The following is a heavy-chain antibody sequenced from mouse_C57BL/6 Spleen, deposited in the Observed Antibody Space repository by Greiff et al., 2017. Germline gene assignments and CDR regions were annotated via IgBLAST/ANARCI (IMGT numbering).Heavy chain of an antibody. J-gene: IGHJ3*01. CDR1: GYTFTSYW. Sequence: VQLQQSGAELVMPGASVKLSCKASGYTFTSYWMHWVKQRPGQGLEWIGEIDPSDSYTNYNQKFKGKSTLTVDKSSSTAYMQRSSLTSEDSAVYYCASGGSFAYWGQGTLVTVSA. CDR2: IDPSDSYT. CDR3: ASGGSFAY. V-gene: IGHV1-69*01.